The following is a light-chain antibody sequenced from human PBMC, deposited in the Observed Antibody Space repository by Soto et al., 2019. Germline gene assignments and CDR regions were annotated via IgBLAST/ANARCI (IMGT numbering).Light chain of an antibody. V-gene: IGKV3-11*01. Sequence: EIVLPQSPATLSLSPGERAPLSCRASESVGRLVAWYQQKPGQAPRLLIYDASNRATGVPARFSGSGSGTDFTLSISSLEPEDFAIYYCQERSNWPPITFGQGTRLEIK. CDR1: ESVGRL. J-gene: IGKJ5*01. CDR3: QERSNWPPIT. CDR2: DAS.